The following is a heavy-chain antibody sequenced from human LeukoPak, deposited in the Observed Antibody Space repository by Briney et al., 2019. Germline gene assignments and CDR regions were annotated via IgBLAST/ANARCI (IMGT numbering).Heavy chain of an antibody. Sequence: GGSLRLSCAASGFTFSSYWMHWVRQAPGKGLVWVSRINSDGSSTSYADSVKGRFTISRDNAKNTLYLQMNSLRAEDTAVYYCARRVAGYYYYYMDVWGKGTTVTISS. CDR2: INSDGSST. CDR3: ARRVAGYYYYYMDV. J-gene: IGHJ6*03. D-gene: IGHD6-19*01. V-gene: IGHV3-74*01. CDR1: GFTFSSYW.